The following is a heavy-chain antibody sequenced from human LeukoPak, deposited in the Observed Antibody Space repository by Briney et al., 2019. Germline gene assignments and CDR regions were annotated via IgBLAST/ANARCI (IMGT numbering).Heavy chain of an antibody. J-gene: IGHJ5*02. CDR3: ARRGQQLVLGVWFDP. CDR2: IYYSGST. CDR1: GGSISSSSYY. Sequence: SETLSLTCTVSGGSISSSSYYWGWIRQPPGKGLEWIGSIYYSGSTNYNPSLKSRVTISVDTFKNQFSLKLSSVTAADTAVYYCARRGQQLVLGVWFDPWGQGTLVTVSS. V-gene: IGHV4-39*07. D-gene: IGHD6-13*01.